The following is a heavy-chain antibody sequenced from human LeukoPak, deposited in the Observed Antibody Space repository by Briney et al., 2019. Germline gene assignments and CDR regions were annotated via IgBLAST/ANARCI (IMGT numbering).Heavy chain of an antibody. CDR2: IYYSGST. Sequence: ETLSLTCAVSGGSISSGGYSWSWIWQPPGKGLEWIGYIYYSGSTNYNPSLKSRVTIPVDTSKNQFSLKLSSVTAADTAVYYCARGKPYYYDSSGYSDWGQGTLVTVSS. CDR3: ARGKPYYYDSSGYSD. CDR1: GGSISSGGYS. D-gene: IGHD3-22*01. J-gene: IGHJ4*02. V-gene: IGHV4-61*08.